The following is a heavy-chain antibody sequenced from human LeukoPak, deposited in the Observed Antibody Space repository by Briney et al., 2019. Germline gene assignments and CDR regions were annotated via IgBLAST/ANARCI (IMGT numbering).Heavy chain of an antibody. J-gene: IGHJ3*02. D-gene: IGHD3-3*01. Sequence: SETLSLTCTVSGDSITTTNYYWSWIRQPPGKGLEWIAYINYSGSTNYNPSLKSRVTISVDTSKNHFSLTLSSVTAADTAVYYCARFGGPHAFDIWGQGTMVTVSS. V-gene: IGHV4-61*03. CDR1: GDSITTTNYY. CDR2: INYSGST. CDR3: ARFGGPHAFDI.